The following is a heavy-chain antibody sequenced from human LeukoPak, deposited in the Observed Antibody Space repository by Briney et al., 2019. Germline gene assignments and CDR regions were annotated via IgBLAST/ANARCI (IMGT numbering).Heavy chain of an antibody. Sequence: GGSLRLSCVASGFTFSSRDWMTWVRQAPGKGLEWVANIKQDGSEKNYVDSVKGRFTISRDNAKNSLYLQMNSLRVEDTAVYYCARDGGWGLYFDYWGQGTLVTVSS. CDR3: ARDGGWGLYFDY. J-gene: IGHJ4*02. CDR1: GFTFSSRDW. V-gene: IGHV3-7*01. CDR2: IKQDGSEK. D-gene: IGHD6-19*01.